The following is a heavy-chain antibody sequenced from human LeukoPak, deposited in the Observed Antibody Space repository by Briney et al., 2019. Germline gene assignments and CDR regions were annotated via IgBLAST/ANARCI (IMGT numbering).Heavy chain of an antibody. V-gene: IGHV3-15*01. J-gene: IGHJ4*02. CDR2: IKSKTDGGTT. D-gene: IGHD3-3*01. CDR3: TTGLSFWSGSYYFDY. CDR1: GFTFSNAW. Sequence: GGSLRLSCAASGFTFSNAWMSWVRQAPGKGLEWVGRIKSKTDGGTTDYAAPVKGRFTISRDDSKNTLYLQMNSLKTEDTAVYYCTTGLSFWSGSYYFDYWGQGTLVTVSS.